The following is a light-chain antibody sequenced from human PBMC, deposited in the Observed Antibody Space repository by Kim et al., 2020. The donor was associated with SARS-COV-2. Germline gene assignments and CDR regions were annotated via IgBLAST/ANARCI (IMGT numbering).Light chain of an antibody. J-gene: IGLJ2*01. V-gene: IGLV2-11*01. Sequence: GQQLTISCTGTIRHVGGYNYVYWYQHHRGKAPKRIIYYVNKRPSGVPDRFSGSKSCKTASLTVSGLQAEDESDYYCCSYAGRYTSVFGGGTQLTVL. CDR3: CSYAGRYTSV. CDR2: YVN. CDR1: IRHVGGYNY.